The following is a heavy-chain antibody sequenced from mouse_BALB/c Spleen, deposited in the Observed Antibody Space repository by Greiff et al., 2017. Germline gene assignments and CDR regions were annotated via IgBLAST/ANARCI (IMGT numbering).Heavy chain of an antibody. Sequence: EVQGVESGGGLVKPGGSLKLSCAASGFTFSSYAMSWVRQSPEKRLAWVAEISSGGSYTYYPDTVTGRFTISRDNAKNTLYLEMSSLRSEDTAMYYCARSDWGFAYWGQGTLVTVSA. J-gene: IGHJ3*01. D-gene: IGHD4-1*01. CDR3: ARSDWGFAY. CDR2: ISSGGSYT. CDR1: GFTFSSYA. V-gene: IGHV5-9-4*01.